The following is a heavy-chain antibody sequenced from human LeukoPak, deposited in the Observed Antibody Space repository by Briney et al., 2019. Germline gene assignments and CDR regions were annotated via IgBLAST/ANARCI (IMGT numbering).Heavy chain of an antibody. D-gene: IGHD2-15*01. CDR2: INAGNGNT. V-gene: IGHV1-3*01. Sequence: ASVKVSCKASGYTFTSYAMHWVRQAPGQRLEWMGWINAGNGNTKYSQKFQGRVTITRDTSASTAYMELSSLRSEDTAVYYCARKADCSGGSCYSPAGYWGQGTPVTVSS. CDR1: GYTFTSYA. CDR3: ARKADCSGGSCYSPAGY. J-gene: IGHJ4*02.